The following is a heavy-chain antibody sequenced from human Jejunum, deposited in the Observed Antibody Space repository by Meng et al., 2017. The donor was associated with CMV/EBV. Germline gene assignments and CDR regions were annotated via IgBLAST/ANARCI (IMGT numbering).Heavy chain of an antibody. CDR1: GASISSTYW. Sequence: GSGASISSTYWWSWVRQPPGKGLEWIREIYHSGRTNYNPSLKSRVTISVDKSKNQFSLNLSSVTAADTAVYYCARDFTIVRGLIDYWGQGTLVTVSS. J-gene: IGHJ4*02. D-gene: IGHD3-10*01. CDR3: ARDFTIVRGLIDY. CDR2: IYHSGRT. V-gene: IGHV4-4*02.